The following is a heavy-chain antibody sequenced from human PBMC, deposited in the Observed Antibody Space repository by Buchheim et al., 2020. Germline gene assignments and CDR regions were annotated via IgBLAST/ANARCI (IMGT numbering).Heavy chain of an antibody. D-gene: IGHD1-1*01. Sequence: QVQLVESGGGVVQPGRSLRLSCAASGFTFSSYGMHWVRQAPGKGLEWVAVISYDGSNKYYADSVKGRFTISRDNSKNTLYLQMNSLRVEDTAVYYCARDCQGGPTVAPLCNRFDPWGQGTL. V-gene: IGHV3-30*03. J-gene: IGHJ5*02. CDR2: ISYDGSNK. CDR1: GFTFSSYG. CDR3: ARDCQGGPTVAPLCNRFDP.